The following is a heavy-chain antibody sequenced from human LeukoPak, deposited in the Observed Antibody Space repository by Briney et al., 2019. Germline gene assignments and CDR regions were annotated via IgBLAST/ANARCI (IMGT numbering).Heavy chain of an antibody. CDR3: ARDYDGGAFDI. V-gene: IGHV4-59*01. J-gene: IGHJ3*02. CDR2: ISHSGCT. CDR1: GRSISFYS. Sequence: PSETLSLTCTVSGRSISFYSWTWIRQSPGKGLEWIGSISHSGCTNYNPSLKSRVTISLDTSENHFSLKLSSVTAADTAVYYCARDYDGGAFDIWGQGTLVTVSS. D-gene: IGHD3-22*01.